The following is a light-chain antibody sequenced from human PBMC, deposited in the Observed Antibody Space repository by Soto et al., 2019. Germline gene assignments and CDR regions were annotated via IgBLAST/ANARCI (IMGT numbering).Light chain of an antibody. J-gene: IGLJ1*01. V-gene: IGLV1-40*01. CDR2: ANI. CDR3: QSYDSRLTAYV. Sequence: QSVLTQPPSVSGAPGQRVTISCTGSSSNNGAGYDVHWYQHLPGTAPKLLIYANINRPSGVPDRFSGSNSGTSASLAITGLQAEDEADYFCQSYDSRLTAYVFGTGTKLTVL. CDR1: SSNNGAGYD.